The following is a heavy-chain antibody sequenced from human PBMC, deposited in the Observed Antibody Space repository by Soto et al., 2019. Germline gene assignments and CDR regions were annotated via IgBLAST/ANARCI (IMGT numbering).Heavy chain of an antibody. D-gene: IGHD5-18*01. J-gene: IGHJ6*02. V-gene: IGHV3-30*04. CDR3: VRVGWGYGYGNGLDG. Sequence: QVLLVESGGGVVQPGGSLRLSCEASGFAFSAYSMHWVRQAPGKGLDWVATIQHNAEHIFYADSVRGRFTISRDNDRNLLYLRMNGLTHEDTALYYCVRVGWGYGYGNGLDGWGHGTTVTVSS. CDR2: IQHNAEHI. CDR1: GFAFSAYS.